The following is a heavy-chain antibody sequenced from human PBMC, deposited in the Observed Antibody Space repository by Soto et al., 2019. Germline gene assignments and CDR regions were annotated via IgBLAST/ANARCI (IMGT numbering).Heavy chain of an antibody. Sequence: SESRTVTGSVSGGARGGSYWGWIRQHPGKGLEWIGYVYYSGSSTSNPSLKSRVTMSADTSKNQLSLKVRSVTAADTAVYYGAEIDPWGQGTLVTVSS. J-gene: IGHJ5*02. CDR1: GGARGGSY. V-gene: IGHV4-59*01. CDR3: AEIDP. CDR2: VYYSGSS.